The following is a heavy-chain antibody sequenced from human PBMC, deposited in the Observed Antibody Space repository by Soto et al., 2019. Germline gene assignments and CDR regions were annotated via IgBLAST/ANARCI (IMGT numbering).Heavy chain of an antibody. CDR1: GYTFTGYY. CDR3: ASSSSWAGVGMDV. J-gene: IGHJ6*02. Sequence: GASVKVSSKASGYTFTGYYMHWVRQAPGQGLEWMGWINPNSGGTNYAQKFQGWVTMTRDTSISTAYMELSRLRSDDTAVYYCASSSSWAGVGMDVWGQGTTVTVSS. CDR2: INPNSGGT. D-gene: IGHD6-6*01. V-gene: IGHV1-2*04.